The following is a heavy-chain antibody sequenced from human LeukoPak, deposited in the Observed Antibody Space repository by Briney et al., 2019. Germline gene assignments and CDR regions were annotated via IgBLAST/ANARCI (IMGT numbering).Heavy chain of an antibody. CDR2: INPNSGGT. J-gene: IGHJ4*02. D-gene: IGHD1-26*01. V-gene: IGHV1-2*06. Sequence: ASVKVSCKASGYTFTGYYMRWVRQAPGRGLECIGRINPNSGGTNYAQKFQGRATMTRDTSISTAYMELSRLRSDDTAVYYCARGGWEPWFDYWGQGTLVTVSS. CDR3: ARGGWEPWFDY. CDR1: GYTFTGYY.